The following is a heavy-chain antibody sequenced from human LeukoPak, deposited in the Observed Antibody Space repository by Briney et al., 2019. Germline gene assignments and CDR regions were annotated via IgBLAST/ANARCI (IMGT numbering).Heavy chain of an antibody. V-gene: IGHV3-9*01. CDR3: ARDLGAMDV. CDR2: ISWNSGII. Sequence: PGRSLRLSCAASGFTFDDYSMHWVRQAPGKGLEWVSGISWNSGIIDYAGSVKGRFTISRDNAKNSLYLQMNSLRDEDTAVYYCARDLGAMDVWGQGTTVTVSS. D-gene: IGHD3-16*01. J-gene: IGHJ6*02. CDR1: GFTFDDYS.